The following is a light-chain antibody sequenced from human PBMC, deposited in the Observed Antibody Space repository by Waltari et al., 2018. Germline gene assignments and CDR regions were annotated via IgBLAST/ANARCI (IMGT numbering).Light chain of an antibody. CDR3: QQSYDTPPIT. Sequence: DIQVTQSPSSLSASVGETVTVTCRASQNILKSLNWYQQKPGQAPKLLIFAASTLHSGVPPRFSGSGSGTDVTLTINSLQPEDCATYYCQQSYDTPPITFGQGTRLEIK. J-gene: IGKJ5*01. V-gene: IGKV1-39*01. CDR1: QNILKS. CDR2: AAS.